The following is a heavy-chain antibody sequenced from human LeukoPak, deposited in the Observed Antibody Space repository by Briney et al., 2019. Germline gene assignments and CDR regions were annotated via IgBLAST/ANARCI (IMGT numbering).Heavy chain of an antibody. CDR3: ARGRAYSSSWYEAWSDP. Sequence: PSETLSLTCAVYGGSFSGYYWSWIRQPPGKGLEWIGEINHSGSTNYNPSLKSRVTISVDTSKNQFSLKLSSVTAADTAVYYCARGRAYSSSWYEAWSDPWGQGTLGTVSS. V-gene: IGHV4-34*01. J-gene: IGHJ5*02. CDR2: INHSGST. CDR1: GGSFSGYY. D-gene: IGHD6-13*01.